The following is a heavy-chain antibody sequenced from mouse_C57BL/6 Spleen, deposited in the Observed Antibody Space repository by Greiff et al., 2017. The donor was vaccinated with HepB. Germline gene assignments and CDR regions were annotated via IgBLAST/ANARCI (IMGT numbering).Heavy chain of an antibody. Sequence: VQLKESGAELVRPGASVKLSCTASGFNIKDDYMHWVKQRPEQGLEWIGWIDPENGDTEYASKFQGKATITADTSSNTAYLQLSSLTSEDTAVYYCTTGNYYGSSSYWYFDVWGTGTTVTVSS. V-gene: IGHV14-4*01. J-gene: IGHJ1*03. CDR3: TTGNYYGSSSYWYFDV. CDR1: GFNIKDDY. CDR2: IDPENGDT. D-gene: IGHD1-1*01.